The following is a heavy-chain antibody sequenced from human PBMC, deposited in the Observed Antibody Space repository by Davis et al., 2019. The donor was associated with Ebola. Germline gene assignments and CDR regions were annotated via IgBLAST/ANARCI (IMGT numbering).Heavy chain of an antibody. Sequence: GGSLRLSCAASGFTFSSYGMHWVRQASGKGLEWVGRIRSKANSYATAYAASVKSRFTISRDDSKNTAYLQMNSLKTEDTAVYYCTPTSTRYGMDVWGQGTTVTVSS. CDR3: TPTSTRYGMDV. V-gene: IGHV3-73*01. J-gene: IGHJ6*02. CDR1: GFTFSSYG. D-gene: IGHD2-2*01. CDR2: IRSKANSYAT.